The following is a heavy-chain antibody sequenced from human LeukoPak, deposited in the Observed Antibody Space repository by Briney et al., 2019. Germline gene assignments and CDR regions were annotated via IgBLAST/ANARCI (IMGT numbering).Heavy chain of an antibody. Sequence: GASVKVSCKASGGTFSSYAISWVRQAPGQGLEWMGGIIPIFGTANYAQKFQGRVTITTDESTSPAYMELSSLRSEDTAVYYCARGRMCSSSSLCLDYWGQGTLVTVSS. CDR2: IIPIFGTA. CDR1: GGTFSSYA. J-gene: IGHJ4*02. CDR3: ARGRMCSSSSLCLDY. D-gene: IGHD6-6*01. V-gene: IGHV1-69*05.